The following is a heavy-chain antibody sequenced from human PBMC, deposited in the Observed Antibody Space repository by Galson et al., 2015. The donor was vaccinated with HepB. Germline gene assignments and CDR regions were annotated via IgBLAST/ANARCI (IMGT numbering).Heavy chain of an antibody. Sequence: SLRLSCAASGFTFRSYNMHWVRQTPGKGPEWVAVISFDGSNEYYADSVKGRFTISRDNSKNTLYLQMNSLRAEDTAVYHCAREDCSGGICSSDWGQGTLVTVSS. CDR1: GFTFRSYN. J-gene: IGHJ4*02. CDR2: ISFDGSNE. D-gene: IGHD2-15*01. V-gene: IGHV3-30-3*01. CDR3: AREDCSGGICSSD.